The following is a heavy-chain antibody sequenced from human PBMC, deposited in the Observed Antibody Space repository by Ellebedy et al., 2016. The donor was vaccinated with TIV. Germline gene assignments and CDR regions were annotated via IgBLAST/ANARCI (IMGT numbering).Heavy chain of an antibody. V-gene: IGHV3-30-3*01. CDR3: ARDPLGDSHFDY. Sequence: GGSLRLSXAASGFTFSSYAMHRVRQAPGKGLEWVAVISYDGSNKYYADSVKGRFTISRDNSKNTLYLQMNSLRAEDTAVYYCARDPLGDSHFDYWGQGTLVTVSS. J-gene: IGHJ4*02. CDR2: ISYDGSNK. CDR1: GFTFSSYA. D-gene: IGHD2-21*02.